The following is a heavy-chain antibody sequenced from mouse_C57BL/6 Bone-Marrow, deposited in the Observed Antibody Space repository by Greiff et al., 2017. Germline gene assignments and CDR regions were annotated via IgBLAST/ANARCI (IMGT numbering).Heavy chain of an antibody. D-gene: IGHD1-1*01. CDR2: IDPSDSYT. V-gene: IGHV1-59*01. CDR1: GYTFTSYW. Sequence: VQLQQPGAELVRPGTSVKLSCKASGYTFTSYWMHWVKQRPGQGLEWIGVIDPSDSYTNYNQKFKGKATLTVDTSSSTAYMQLSSLTSEDSAVYYCARGGVYYYGSREYFDVWGTGTTVTVSS. J-gene: IGHJ1*03. CDR3: ARGGVYYYGSREYFDV.